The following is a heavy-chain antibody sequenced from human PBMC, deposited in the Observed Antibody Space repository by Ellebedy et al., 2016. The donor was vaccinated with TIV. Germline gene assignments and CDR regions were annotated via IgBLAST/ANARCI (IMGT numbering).Heavy chain of an antibody. CDR3: ATGGRLSATRGLNWPFDY. D-gene: IGHD3-10*01. CDR2: INPNSGAT. CDR1: GYTFPGYY. Sequence: AASVKVSCKAAGYTFPGYYMHWVRQAPGQGLEWMGWINPNSGATNYTQELHGRVAFTRDTSISTAYLELSSRTSDDTAVYYCATGGRLSATRGLNWPFDYWGQGTLVSVS. V-gene: IGHV1-2*02. J-gene: IGHJ4*02.